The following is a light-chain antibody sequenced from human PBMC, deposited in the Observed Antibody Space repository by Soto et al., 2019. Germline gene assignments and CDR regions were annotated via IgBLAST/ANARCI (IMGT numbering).Light chain of an antibody. CDR1: SSDVGGYNY. V-gene: IGLV2-11*01. CDR2: DVS. CDR3: CSNAGSYEV. Sequence: QSVLTQPRSVSGSPGQSVTISCTGTSSDVGGYNYVSWYQQHPGKAPKGMIYDVSERPSGVSDRFSGSKSGNTASLTISGLQAEDEAYYYCCSNAGSYEVFGGGTKLTVL. J-gene: IGLJ2*01.